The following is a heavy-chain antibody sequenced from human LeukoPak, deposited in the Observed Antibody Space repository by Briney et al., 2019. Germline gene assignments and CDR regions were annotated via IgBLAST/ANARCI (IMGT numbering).Heavy chain of an antibody. CDR1: GYTFTSYD. V-gene: IGHV1-8*01. J-gene: IGHJ6*03. Sequence: ASVKVSCKASGYTFTSYDINWVRQDTGPGLEWMGWMNPNSGNTGYAQKLQGRVTKTRNTSISTAYMELSSLRSEDTAVYYCARNLRLTYYDSSGYYLLHPYYYYYMDVWGKGTTVTVSS. CDR3: ARNLRLTYYDSSGYYLLHPYYYYYMDV. D-gene: IGHD3-22*01. CDR2: MNPNSGNT.